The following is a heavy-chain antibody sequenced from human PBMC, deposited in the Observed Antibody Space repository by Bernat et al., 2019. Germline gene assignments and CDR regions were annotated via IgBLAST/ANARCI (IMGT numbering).Heavy chain of an antibody. CDR3: VKGDYYYHDSSAYLDH. CDR1: GFTFLSYA. Sequence: EVQLLESWGGLVQPGGSLRLSCAASGFTFLSYAMSWVRRAPGKGLERFSAMSGSGIDTYCTDSVKGRFTISRDHSKLTLYLQMNSLRAEDTSVYFCVKGDYYYHDSSAYLDHWGQGTLVTVSS. D-gene: IGHD3-22*01. CDR2: MSGSGIDT. V-gene: IGHV3-23*01. J-gene: IGHJ4*02.